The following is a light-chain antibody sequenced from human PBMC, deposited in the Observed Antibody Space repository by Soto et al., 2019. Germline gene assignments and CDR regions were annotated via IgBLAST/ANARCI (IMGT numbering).Light chain of an antibody. CDR1: SSNIGEDYD. V-gene: IGLV1-40*01. Sequence: QSVLTQPPSVSGAPGQRVNFSCTGSSSNIGEDYDVHWYRQLPGTAPKLLIYGYINRPSRVPKRFSGSKSGTSASLVITALQAEDEGHYFCQSYDSSLGAVVFGGGTKLTVL. J-gene: IGLJ2*01. CDR3: QSYDSSLGAVV. CDR2: GYI.